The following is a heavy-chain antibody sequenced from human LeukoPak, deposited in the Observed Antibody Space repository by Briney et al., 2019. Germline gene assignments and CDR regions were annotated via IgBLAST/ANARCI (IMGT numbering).Heavy chain of an antibody. J-gene: IGHJ3*02. CDR2: ISGSAGTTI. D-gene: IGHD3-3*01. V-gene: IGHV3-48*03. CDR3: ASYDFWSGYLVDDAFDI. Sequence: GGSLRLSCVASGFTFSNYEMKWVRQAPGKGLEWVSYISGSAGTTIYYADSVKGRFTISRDNAKNSLYLQMNSLRAEDTAVYYCASYDFWSGYLVDDAFDIWGQGTMVTVSS. CDR1: GFTFSNYE.